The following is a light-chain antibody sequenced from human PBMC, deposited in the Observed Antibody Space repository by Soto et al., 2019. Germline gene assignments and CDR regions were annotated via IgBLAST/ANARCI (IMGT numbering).Light chain of an antibody. CDR2: DVS. Sequence: SVLTQPASVSGYPGQSITISCTGTSSDVGGYNYVSWYQQHPGKAPKLMIYDVSYRPSGVSNRFSGSKSGNTASLTISGLQAEDEADYYCTSYTSSSTLEVFGGGTKLTVL. J-gene: IGLJ2*01. CDR1: SSDVGGYNY. V-gene: IGLV2-14*01. CDR3: TSYTSSSTLEV.